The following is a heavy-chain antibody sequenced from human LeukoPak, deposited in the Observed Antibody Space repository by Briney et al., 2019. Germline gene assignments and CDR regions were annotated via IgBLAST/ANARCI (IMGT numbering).Heavy chain of an antibody. CDR1: GFTFSTYG. Sequence: AGSSLRLSCAASGFTFSTYGMDWVRQAPGKGRESVAVISNDGSNQDYVDFVKGRFTISRDNSKNTLYLQMNSLRAEDTAINYCVKGNSGSYYGAFDIWGQGTMVTVSS. CDR3: VKGNSGSYYGAFDI. J-gene: IGHJ3*02. D-gene: IGHD1-26*01. CDR2: ISNDGSNQ. V-gene: IGHV3-30*18.